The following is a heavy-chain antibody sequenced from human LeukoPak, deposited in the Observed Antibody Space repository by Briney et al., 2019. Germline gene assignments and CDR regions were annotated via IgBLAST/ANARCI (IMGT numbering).Heavy chain of an antibody. D-gene: IGHD2-2*01. CDR2: ISSSGSTI. CDR3: ARDQLPRLRVRPYHYYMDV. J-gene: IGHJ6*03. V-gene: IGHV3-11*04. Sequence: TGGSLRLSCAASGFTFSDYYMSWIRQAPGKGLEWVSYISSSGSTIYYADSVKGRFTISRDNAKNSLYLQMNSLRAEDTAVYYCARDQLPRLRVRPYHYYMDVWGKGTTVTVSS. CDR1: GFTFSDYY.